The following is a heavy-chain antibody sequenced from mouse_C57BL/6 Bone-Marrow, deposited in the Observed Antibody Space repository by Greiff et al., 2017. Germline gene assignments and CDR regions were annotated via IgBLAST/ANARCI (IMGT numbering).Heavy chain of an antibody. Sequence: QVQLQQPGAELVKPGASVKMSCKASGYTFTSYWITWVKQRPGQGLEWIGDLYPGSGSTNYNEKFTSKATLTVDTSSSTAYMQLSSQTSEDSAVYYCARPCYSNYRYFEVWGTGTTVTVSS. V-gene: IGHV1-55*01. D-gene: IGHD2-5*01. CDR3: ARPCYSNYRYFEV. CDR1: GYTFTSYW. J-gene: IGHJ1*03. CDR2: LYPGSGST.